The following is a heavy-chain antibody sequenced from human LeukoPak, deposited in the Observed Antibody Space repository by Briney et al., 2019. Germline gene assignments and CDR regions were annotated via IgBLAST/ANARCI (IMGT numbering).Heavy chain of an antibody. J-gene: IGHJ4*02. CDR2: IHRDGSTT. V-gene: IGHV3-74*01. D-gene: IGHD3-16*02. CDR1: GFTFSSHW. CDR3: ARARPDGSSYFDY. Sequence: GGSLRLSCAASGFTFSSHWMHWVRQVPGKGPVWVSRIHRDGSTTNYADSVKGRSTISRDNTKNTLYLQMSSLRDEDTAIYYCARARPDGSSYFDYWGQGILVTVSS.